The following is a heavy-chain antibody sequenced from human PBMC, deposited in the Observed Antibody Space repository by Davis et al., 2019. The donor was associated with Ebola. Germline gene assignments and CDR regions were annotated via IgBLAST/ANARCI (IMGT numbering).Heavy chain of an antibody. D-gene: IGHD3-3*01. Sequence: ASVKVSCKASGYTFTGYYMHWVRQAPGQGLEWMGWINPNSGGTNYAQKFQGRVTMTRDTSISTAYMELSRLRSDDTAVYYCARDYGATYYDFWSGYPPGAYYFDYWGQGTLVTVSS. V-gene: IGHV1-2*02. CDR2: INPNSGGT. CDR3: ARDYGATYYDFWSGYPPGAYYFDY. J-gene: IGHJ4*02. CDR1: GYTFTGYY.